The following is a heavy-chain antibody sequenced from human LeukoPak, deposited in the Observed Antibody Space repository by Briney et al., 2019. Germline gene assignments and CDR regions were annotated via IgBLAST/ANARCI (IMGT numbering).Heavy chain of an antibody. CDR1: GFTFSTYA. CDR3: AKGVAMGYYGSGSPVDY. Sequence: GGSLKLSCAASGFTFSTYAMSWVRQAPGKGLEWVSAISGSGGSTYYADSVKGRLTISRDNSKNNLYLQMNSLRADDTAVYYCAKGVAMGYYGSGSPVDYWGQGTLVTVSS. D-gene: IGHD3-10*01. CDR2: ISGSGGST. J-gene: IGHJ4*02. V-gene: IGHV3-23*01.